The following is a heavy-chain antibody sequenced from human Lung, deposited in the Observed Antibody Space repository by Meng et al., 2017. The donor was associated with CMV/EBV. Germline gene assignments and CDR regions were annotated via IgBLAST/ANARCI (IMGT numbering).Heavy chain of an antibody. V-gene: IGHV1-2*02. CDR1: GYTFTGYY. J-gene: IGHJ5*02. CDR2: INPNSGGT. D-gene: IGHD3-3*01. Sequence: ASXXVSXKASGYTFTGYYMHWVRQAPGQGLEWMGWINPNSGGTNYAQKFQGRVTMTRDTSISTAYMELSRLRSDDTAVYYCARTTYYDFWSGYSNWFDPWGQAXLVTVSS. CDR3: ARTTYYDFWSGYSNWFDP.